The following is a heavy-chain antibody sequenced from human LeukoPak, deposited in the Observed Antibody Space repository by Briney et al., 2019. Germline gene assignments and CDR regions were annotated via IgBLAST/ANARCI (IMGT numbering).Heavy chain of an antibody. Sequence: PGGSLRLSCAGSGFTFTDSYMNWIRQAPGKGPEWISYIDSSATILHYADSVKGRFTISRDNAKNSLYLQMNSPRAEDSAVYYCVREAYCTSTSCHFDSWGQGTLVTVSS. J-gene: IGHJ4*02. V-gene: IGHV3-11*04. D-gene: IGHD2-2*01. CDR1: GFTFTDSY. CDR2: IDSSATIL. CDR3: VREAYCTSTSCHFDS.